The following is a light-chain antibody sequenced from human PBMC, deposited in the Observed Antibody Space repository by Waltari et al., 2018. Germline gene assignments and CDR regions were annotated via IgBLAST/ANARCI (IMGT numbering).Light chain of an antibody. Sequence: EIVLTQSPATLSLSPGERATLSCRASQSVSSYLALYQQKPGQAPRLLLYDASNRATGIPARFSGSGSGTDFTLTISSLEPEDFAVYYCQQRSNWPWTFGQGTKVEIK. J-gene: IGKJ1*01. CDR1: QSVSSY. CDR2: DAS. CDR3: QQRSNWPWT. V-gene: IGKV3-11*01.